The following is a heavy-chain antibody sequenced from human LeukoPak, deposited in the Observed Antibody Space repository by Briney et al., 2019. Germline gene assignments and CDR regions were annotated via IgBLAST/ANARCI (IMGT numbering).Heavy chain of an antibody. J-gene: IGHJ4*02. CDR1: GFTFSSYA. CDR3: ARAHSSGWNYFDY. CDR2: ISYDGSNK. V-gene: IGHV3-30-3*01. D-gene: IGHD6-19*01. Sequence: GGSLRLSCAASGFTFSSYAMSWVRQAPGKGLEWVAVISYDGSNKYYADSVKGRFTISRDNSKNTLYLQMNSLRAEDTAVYYCARAHSSGWNYFDYWGQGTLVTVSS.